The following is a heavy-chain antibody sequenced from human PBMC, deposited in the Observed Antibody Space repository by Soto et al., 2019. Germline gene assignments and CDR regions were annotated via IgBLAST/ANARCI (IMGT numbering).Heavy chain of an antibody. Sequence: QVQLVQSGAEVKKPGSSVKVSCKASGGTFSTYAINWVRQAPGQGLEWMGGIIPISGTANYAQRFQGRVTIIADESTSTAFMELTSLRSDDTAVYYCATGSGSYYLSRLDYWGQGTLVTVSS. CDR2: IIPISGTA. CDR1: GGTFSTYA. CDR3: ATGSGSYYLSRLDY. J-gene: IGHJ4*02. V-gene: IGHV1-69*12. D-gene: IGHD1-26*01.